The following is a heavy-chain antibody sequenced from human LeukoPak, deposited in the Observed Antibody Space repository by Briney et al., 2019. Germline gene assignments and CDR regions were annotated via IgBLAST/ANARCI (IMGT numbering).Heavy chain of an antibody. CDR3: ARQTRIVVVPAALGY. CDR2: ISSNGGST. J-gene: IGHJ4*02. Sequence: GGSLRLSCAASGFTFSSYAMHWVRQAPGKGLEYVSAISSNGGSTYYANSVKGRFTISRDNSKNTLYLQMGSLRAEDMAVYYCARQTRIVVVPAALGYWGQGTLVTVSS. V-gene: IGHV3-64*01. D-gene: IGHD2-2*01. CDR1: GFTFSSYA.